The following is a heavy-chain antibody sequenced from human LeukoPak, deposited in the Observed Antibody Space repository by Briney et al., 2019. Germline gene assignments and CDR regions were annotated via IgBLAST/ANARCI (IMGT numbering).Heavy chain of an antibody. CDR3: ARSFNTGANEWAAY. CDR1: GYTFTAYH. D-gene: IGHD1-7*01. V-gene: IGHV1-2*02. CDR2: INPNSGGA. Sequence: ASVKVSCKAFGYTFTAYHIHWVRQAPGQGLEYMGCINPNSGGANYAGKFQGRITMTSDASITTAYMELSSLRSDDTAMFYCARSFNTGANEWAAYWGQGTLVTVSS. J-gene: IGHJ4*02.